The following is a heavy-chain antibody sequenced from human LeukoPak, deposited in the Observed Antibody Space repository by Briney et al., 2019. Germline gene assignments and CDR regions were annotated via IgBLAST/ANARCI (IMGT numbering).Heavy chain of an antibody. CDR2: VNRDGSST. D-gene: IGHD6-25*01. CDR1: GFTFSNYW. V-gene: IGHV3-74*01. Sequence: PGGSLRLSCAASGFTFSNYWMHWVRQAPGKGLVWVSRVNRDGSSTYYADSVKGRFTISRDNAKNTLYLQMNSLRAEDTAVYFCARDDYSSADYWGQGTLVTDSS. J-gene: IGHJ4*02. CDR3: ARDDYSSADY.